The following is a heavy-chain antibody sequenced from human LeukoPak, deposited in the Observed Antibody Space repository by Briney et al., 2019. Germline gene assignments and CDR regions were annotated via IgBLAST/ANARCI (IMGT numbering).Heavy chain of an antibody. J-gene: IGHJ4*02. D-gene: IGHD3-10*01. V-gene: IGHV4-30-4*01. CDR3: ARVGQYYYGSGSTSFDY. CDR2: IYYSGST. CDR1: GGSISSGDYY. Sequence: PSETLSLTCTVSGGSISSGDYYWSWIRQPPGKGLEWIGYIYYSGSTYYNPSLRSRVTISVDTSKNQFSLKLSSVTAADTAVYYCARVGQYYYGSGSTSFDYWGQGTLVTVSS.